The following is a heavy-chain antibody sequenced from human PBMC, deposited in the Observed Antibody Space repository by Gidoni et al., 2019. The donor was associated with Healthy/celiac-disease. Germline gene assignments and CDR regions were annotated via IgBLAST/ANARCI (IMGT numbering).Heavy chain of an antibody. CDR3: ARAVVGATSYYGMDV. J-gene: IGHJ6*02. D-gene: IGHD2-15*01. V-gene: IGHV3-20*01. CDR2: IDWTGGST. CDR1: GSTSDDYG. Sequence: EVQLVESGGGVVRPGGPLRLACAASGSTSDDYGMCWVRQAPGKGLEWVSGIDWTGGSTGYADSVKGRFTISRDNAKNSLYLQMNSLRAEDTALYHCARAVVGATSYYGMDVWGQGTTVTVSS.